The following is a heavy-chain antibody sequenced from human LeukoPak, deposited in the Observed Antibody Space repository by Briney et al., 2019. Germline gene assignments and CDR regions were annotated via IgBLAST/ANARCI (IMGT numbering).Heavy chain of an antibody. J-gene: IGHJ4*02. CDR2: IYYSGST. Sequence: PSETLSLTCTVSGGSISSSSYYWGWIRQPPGKGLEWIGSIYYSGSTYYNPSLKSRVTISVDTSKNQFSLKLSSVTAADTAVYYCARVERQQLERLFDYWGQGTLVTVSS. V-gene: IGHV4-39*07. D-gene: IGHD6-13*01. CDR3: ARVERQQLERLFDY. CDR1: GGSISSSSYY.